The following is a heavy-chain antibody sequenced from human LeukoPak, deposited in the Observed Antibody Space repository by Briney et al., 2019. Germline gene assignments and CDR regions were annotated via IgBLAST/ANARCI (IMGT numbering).Heavy chain of an antibody. CDR2: IYYSGST. CDR3: ARRSSYSVAFGY. V-gene: IGHV4-30-4*01. J-gene: IGHJ4*02. CDR1: GGSISSGDYY. Sequence: SETLSLTCTVSGGSISSGDYYWSWIRQPPGKGLEWIGYIYYSGSTYYNPSLKSRVTISVDTSKNQFSLKLSSVTAADTAVYYCARRSSYSVAFGYWGQGTLVTVSS. D-gene: IGHD4-23*01.